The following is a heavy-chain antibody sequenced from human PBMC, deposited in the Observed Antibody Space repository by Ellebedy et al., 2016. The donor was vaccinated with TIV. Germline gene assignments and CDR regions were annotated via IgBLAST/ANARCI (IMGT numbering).Heavy chain of an antibody. CDR1: GYTFTSYD. CDR2: MNPNSGNT. V-gene: IGHV1-8*01. CDR3: ARGLITMVRGVTALSDY. Sequence: ASVKVSCXASGYTFTSYDINWVRQATGQGLEWMGWMNPNSGNTGYAQKFQGRVTMTRNTSISTAYMELSSLRSEDTAVYYCARGLITMVRGVTALSDYWGQGTLVTVSS. D-gene: IGHD3-10*01. J-gene: IGHJ4*02.